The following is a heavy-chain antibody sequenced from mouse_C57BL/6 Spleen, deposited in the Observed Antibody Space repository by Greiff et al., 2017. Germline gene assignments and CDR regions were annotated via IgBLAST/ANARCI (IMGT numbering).Heavy chain of an antibody. V-gene: IGHV6-6*01. Sequence: EVQLQQSGGGLVQPGGSMKLSCAASGFTFSDAWMDWVRQSPEKGLEWVAEIRNKANNHAKYDAESGKGRLTISREYSKSSVYLQMNSLRAEDTGIYYCTFYYYGSSTLFDYWGQGTTLTVSS. J-gene: IGHJ2*01. CDR1: GFTFSDAW. D-gene: IGHD1-1*01. CDR3: TFYYYGSSTLFDY. CDR2: IRNKANNHAK.